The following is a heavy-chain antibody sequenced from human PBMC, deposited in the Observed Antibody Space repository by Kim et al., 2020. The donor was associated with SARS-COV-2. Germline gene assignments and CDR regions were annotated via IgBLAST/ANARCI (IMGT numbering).Heavy chain of an antibody. D-gene: IGHD2-15*01. Sequence: GGSLRLSCAASGFTFSSYEMNWVRQAPGKGLEWVSYISSSGSTIYYADSVKGRFTISRDNAKNSLYLQMNSLRAEDTAVYYCARDSSGGPIYDFDYWGQGTLVTVSS. CDR1: GFTFSSYE. V-gene: IGHV3-48*03. CDR3: ARDSSGGPIYDFDY. J-gene: IGHJ4*02. CDR2: ISSSGSTI.